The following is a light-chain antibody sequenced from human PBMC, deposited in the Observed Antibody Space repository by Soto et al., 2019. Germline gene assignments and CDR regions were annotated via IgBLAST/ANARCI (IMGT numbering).Light chain of an antibody. CDR1: SSDAGAYNY. Sequence: QSVLTQPASVSGSPGQSITISCTGTSSDAGAYNYVSWFQQHPGKAPTLIISEVSNRPSGVSNRFSGSKSGNAASLTISGLQAEDEADYFCFSFTTDWTHVFGTGTKVTVL. CDR3: FSFTTDWTHV. J-gene: IGLJ1*01. CDR2: EVS. V-gene: IGLV2-14*01.